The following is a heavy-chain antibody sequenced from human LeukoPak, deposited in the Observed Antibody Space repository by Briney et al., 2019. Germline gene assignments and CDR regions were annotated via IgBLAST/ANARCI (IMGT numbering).Heavy chain of an antibody. Sequence: SETLSLTCSVSGGSINNTNYYWGWIRQPPGKGLEWIGSIYHSGSTYYNASLESRVTISVDTSKNQFSLKLSSVTAADTAVYYCARAYSSSWYFNWFDPWGQGTLVTVSS. CDR2: IYHSGST. CDR1: GGSINNTNYY. CDR3: ARAYSSSWYFNWFDP. V-gene: IGHV4-39*07. D-gene: IGHD6-13*01. J-gene: IGHJ5*02.